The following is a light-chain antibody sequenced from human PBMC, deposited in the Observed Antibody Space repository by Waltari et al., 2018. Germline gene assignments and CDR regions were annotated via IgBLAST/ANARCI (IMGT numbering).Light chain of an antibody. Sequence: VLTQSPGTLSLSPGERATLSCRASETISSRFLAWYQKKPGQAPRLLIYGASIRATGIPDSFSGSGSGTDFTLTIGSLEPEDFALYFCQLYGTSLRTFGEGTKVEIK. CDR1: ETISSRF. V-gene: IGKV3-20*01. CDR3: QLYGTSLRT. J-gene: IGKJ4*01. CDR2: GAS.